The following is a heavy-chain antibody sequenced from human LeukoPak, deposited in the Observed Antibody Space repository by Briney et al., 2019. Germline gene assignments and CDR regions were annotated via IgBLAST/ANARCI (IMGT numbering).Heavy chain of an antibody. CDR3: AKASGEDVLAHFDY. D-gene: IGHD3-10*01. J-gene: IGHJ4*02. CDR1: GFTFDDSA. CDR2: INWDGGST. Sequence: PGGSLRLSCAASGFTFDDSAMHWVRQAPGKGLEWVSLINWDGGSTYYADSVKGRFTISRDNSKNSLYLQMDSLRAEDAAFYYCAKASGEDVLAHFDYWGQGTLVTVSS. V-gene: IGHV3-43D*03.